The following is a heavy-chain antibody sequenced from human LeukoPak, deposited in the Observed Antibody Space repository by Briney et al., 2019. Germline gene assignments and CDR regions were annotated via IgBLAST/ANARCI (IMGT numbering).Heavy chain of an antibody. CDR3: ARGGSSSSFFDY. J-gene: IGHJ4*02. V-gene: IGHV3-21*01. CDR1: GFTFSSYS. D-gene: IGHD6-6*01. Sequence: GGSLRLSCAASGFTFSSYSMNWVRQAPGKGLEWVSSISSSSSYIYYADSVKGRFAISRDNAKNSLYLQMNSLRAEDTAVYYCARGGSSSSFFDYWGQGTLVTVSS. CDR2: ISSSSSYI.